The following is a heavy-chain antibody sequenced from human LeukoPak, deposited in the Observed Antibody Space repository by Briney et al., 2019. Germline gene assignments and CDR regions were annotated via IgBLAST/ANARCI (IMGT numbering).Heavy chain of an antibody. J-gene: IGHJ4*02. Sequence: QPGGSLRLSCAVSGFTFSNYWMHWVRQAPGKGLEWVSAISGSGGSTYYADSVKGRFTISRDNSKNTLYLQMNSLRAEDTAVYYCAKDKELHTAAMVFDYWGQGTLVTVSS. V-gene: IGHV3-23*01. D-gene: IGHD5-18*01. CDR1: GFTFSNYW. CDR2: ISGSGGST. CDR3: AKDKELHTAAMVFDY.